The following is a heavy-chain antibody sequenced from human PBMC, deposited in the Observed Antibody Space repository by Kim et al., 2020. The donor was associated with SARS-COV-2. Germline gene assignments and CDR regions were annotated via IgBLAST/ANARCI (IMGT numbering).Heavy chain of an antibody. V-gene: IGHV1-69*13. Sequence: SVKVSCKASGGTFSNYGVTWVRQAPGQGLEWIGGIFPVFGTATYAQRFQGRVELAADESTNTAYIGLKSLRSEDTAVYYCARDSQVVGATWYKYALDVW. D-gene: IGHD2-15*01. CDR1: GGTFSNYG. CDR3: ARDSQVVGATWYKYALDV. CDR2: IFPVFGTA. J-gene: IGHJ6*01.